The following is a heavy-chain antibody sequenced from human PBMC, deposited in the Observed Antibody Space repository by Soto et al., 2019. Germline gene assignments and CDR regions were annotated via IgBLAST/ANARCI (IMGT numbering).Heavy chain of an antibody. J-gene: IGHJ4*02. D-gene: IGHD6-19*01. Sequence: ASETLSLTCTVSGGSISSGDYYWSWIRQPPGKGLEWIGYIYYSGSTYYNPSLKSRVTISVDTSKNQFSLKLSSVTAADTAVYYCARVGGWFPVFDYWGQGTLVTAPQ. CDR3: ARVGGWFPVFDY. CDR2: IYYSGST. CDR1: GGSISSGDYY. V-gene: IGHV4-30-4*01.